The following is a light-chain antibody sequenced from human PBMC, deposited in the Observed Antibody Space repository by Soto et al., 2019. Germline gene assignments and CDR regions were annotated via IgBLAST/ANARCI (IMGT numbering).Light chain of an antibody. Sequence: DIVMTQTPLSSPVTLGQPASISCRSSQSIVHSDGNTYLSWLRQRPGQPPRRRINKISNRFSGVPDIFSGSGEGKDFALKISRVEAEEVAVYYCMQATQFPRTFGQGTKVEIK. CDR3: MQATQFPRT. CDR1: QSIVHSDGNTY. J-gene: IGKJ1*01. V-gene: IGKV2-24*01. CDR2: KIS.